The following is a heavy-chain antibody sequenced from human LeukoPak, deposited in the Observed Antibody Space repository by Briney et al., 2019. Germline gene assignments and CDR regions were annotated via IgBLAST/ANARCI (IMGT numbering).Heavy chain of an antibody. J-gene: IGHJ5*02. CDR2: INSNSGGT. CDR3: ARGRSYEGGFDA. D-gene: IGHD3-16*01. V-gene: IGHV1-2*06. Sequence: EASVKVSCKTSGYTFTDYYINWVRQAPGQGLEWMGRINSNSGGTNYAQKFRGRVTMTRDTSINSASMDLIRLTSDDPAVYYCARGRSYEGGFDAWGQGTLVTVSS. CDR1: GYTFTDYY.